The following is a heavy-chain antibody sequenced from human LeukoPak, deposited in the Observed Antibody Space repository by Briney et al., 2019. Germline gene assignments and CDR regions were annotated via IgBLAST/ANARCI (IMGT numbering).Heavy chain of an antibody. D-gene: IGHD6-13*01. V-gene: IGHV3-23*01. J-gene: IGHJ5*02. CDR1: GFTFSSCA. CDR2: ISGSGVTT. CDR3: AKGEEQQLVQFDWFDP. Sequence: GGSLRLSCAASGFTFSSCAMSWVRQAPGKGLEWVSAISGSGVTTYYADSVKGRFTISRDNSKNTLYLQMNSLRAEDTAVYYCAKGEEQQLVQFDWFDPWGQGTLVTVSS.